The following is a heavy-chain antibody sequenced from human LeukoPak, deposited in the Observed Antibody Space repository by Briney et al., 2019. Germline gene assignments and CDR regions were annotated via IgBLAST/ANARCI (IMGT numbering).Heavy chain of an antibody. CDR2: INYIGST. CDR1: GDSITTYY. J-gene: IGHJ5*02. V-gene: IGHV4-59*01. Sequence: PSETLSLTCTVSGDSITTYYWSWIRQSPRKGLEWIGYINYIGSTNYNPSLKNRVTISADISKSQFSLRLRSVTAADTAVYFCARGVTAAGSSWGQGTLVTVSS. CDR3: ARGVTAAGSS. D-gene: IGHD6-13*01.